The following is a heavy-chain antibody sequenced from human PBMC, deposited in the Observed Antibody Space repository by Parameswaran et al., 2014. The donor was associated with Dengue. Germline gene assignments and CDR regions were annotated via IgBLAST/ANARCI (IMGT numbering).Heavy chain of an antibody. CDR2: INQDASEK. Sequence: RWIRQPPGKGLEWVANINQDASEKYYVDSVKGRFTISRDNAKNSLYLQMSSLRAEDTALYYCAVGSGNLVVPAATWYFDLWGRGTLVTVSS. J-gene: IGHJ2*01. D-gene: IGHD2-2*01. CDR3: AVGSGNLVVPAATWYFDL. V-gene: IGHV3-7*01.